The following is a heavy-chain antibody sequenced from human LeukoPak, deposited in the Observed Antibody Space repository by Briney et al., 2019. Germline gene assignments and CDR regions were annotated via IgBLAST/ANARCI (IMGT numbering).Heavy chain of an antibody. CDR1: GGSISSGDYY. V-gene: IGHV4-30-4*08. J-gene: IGHJ6*02. D-gene: IGHD6-13*01. CDR2: IYYSGST. CDR3: ARHDTAAAGKGGYYYGMDV. Sequence: SQTLSLTCTVSGGSISSGDYYWSWIRQPPGKGLEWIGYIYYSGSTNYNPSLKSRVTISVDTSKNQFSLKLSSVTAADTAVYYCARHDTAAAGKGGYYYGMDVWGQGTTVTVSS.